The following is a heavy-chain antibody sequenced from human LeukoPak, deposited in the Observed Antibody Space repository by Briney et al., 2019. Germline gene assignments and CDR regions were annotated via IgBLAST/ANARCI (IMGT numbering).Heavy chain of an antibody. V-gene: IGHV3-7*01. J-gene: IGHJ5*02. CDR1: GFTFSNYW. CDR3: ARGADGVSSNSRGWFDP. CDR2: IKQDGSDK. Sequence: GGSLRLSCAASGFTFSNYWMSWVRQAPGKGLEWVANIKQDGSDKNYVDSVKGRFTISRDNAKNSVFLQMNSLRAEDTAVYSCARGADGVSSNSRGWFDPWGQGTLVTVSS. D-gene: IGHD2-15*01.